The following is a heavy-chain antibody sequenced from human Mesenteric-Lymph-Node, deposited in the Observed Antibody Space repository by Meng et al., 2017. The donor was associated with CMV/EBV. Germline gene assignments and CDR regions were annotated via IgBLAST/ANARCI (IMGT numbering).Heavy chain of an antibody. J-gene: IGHJ4*02. CDR3: AKSPAWELPFDY. CDR1: VFSFVNYP. Sequence: AGSVFSFVNYPRSWVRQAPGEGLEWVSAISGDGSNTYQAASVKGRFTISRDNSKNTLYLHINNVRAEDTAIYYCAKSPAWELPFDYWGQGTLVTVSS. V-gene: IGHV3-23*01. D-gene: IGHD1-26*01. CDR2: ISGDGSNT.